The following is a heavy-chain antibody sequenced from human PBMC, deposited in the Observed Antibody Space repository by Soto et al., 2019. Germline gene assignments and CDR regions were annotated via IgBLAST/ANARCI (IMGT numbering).Heavy chain of an antibody. CDR1: GYTFTSYC. V-gene: IGHV1-18*01. CDR3: ARDLKYYDFWSGYSPYYYYGMDV. CDR2: ISAYNGNT. Sequence: ASVNVSCKSSGYTFTSYCISWVRQAPGQGLECMGWISAYNGNTNYAQKLQGRVTMTTDTSTSTAYMELRSLRSDDTAVYYCARDLKYYDFWSGYSPYYYYGMDVWGQGTTVTVSS. J-gene: IGHJ6*02. D-gene: IGHD3-3*01.